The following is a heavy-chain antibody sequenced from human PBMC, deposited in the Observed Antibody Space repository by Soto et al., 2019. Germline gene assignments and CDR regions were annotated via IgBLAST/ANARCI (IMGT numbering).Heavy chain of an antibody. CDR2: IYYSGRT. J-gene: IGHJ4*02. D-gene: IGHD2-15*01. V-gene: IGHV4-61*01. Sequence: SETLSLTCFVSGGSVSSTYYYWSWIRQPPGKRLEWIGYIYYSGRTDYKSSLKSRVTISLDPSKNQVSLKFNSVTAADTAVYYCARGGYSGRLYYFDYWGLGTLVTVSS. CDR1: GGSVSSTYYY. CDR3: ARGGYSGRLYYFDY.